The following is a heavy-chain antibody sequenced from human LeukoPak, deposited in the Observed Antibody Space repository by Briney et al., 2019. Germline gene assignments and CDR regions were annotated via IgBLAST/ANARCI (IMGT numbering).Heavy chain of an antibody. J-gene: IGHJ4*02. CDR2: IYYSGST. V-gene: IGHV4-39*01. CDR3: ARGRGDYGLNYFDY. D-gene: IGHD4-17*01. CDR1: GDSISSSSYY. Sequence: SETLSLTCTVSGDSISSSSYYWGWIRQPPGKGLEWIGSIYYSGSTYYNPSLKSRVTMSVDTPKNQFSLKLSSVTAADTAVYYCARGRGDYGLNYFDYWGQGTLVTVSS.